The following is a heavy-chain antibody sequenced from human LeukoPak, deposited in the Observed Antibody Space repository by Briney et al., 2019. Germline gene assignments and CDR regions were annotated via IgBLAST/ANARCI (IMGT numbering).Heavy chain of an antibody. J-gene: IGHJ4*02. V-gene: IGHV4-59*01. Sequence: PGRSLRLSCAASGFTFSSYGMHWVRQAPGKGLEWIGYIYYSGSTNYNPSLKSRVTISVDTSKNQFSLKLSSVTAADTAVYYCARSLIQLWPTANYFDYWGQGTLVTVSS. D-gene: IGHD5-18*01. CDR2: IYYSGST. CDR3: ARSLIQLWPTANYFDY. CDR1: GFTFSSYG.